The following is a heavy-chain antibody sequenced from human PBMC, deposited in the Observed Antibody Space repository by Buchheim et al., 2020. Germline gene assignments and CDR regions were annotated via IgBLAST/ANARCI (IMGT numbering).Heavy chain of an antibody. CDR1: GFTFSDHY. Sequence: EVQLAESGGGLVQPGGSLRLSCAASGFTFSDHYMDWVRQAPGKGLEWVGRIRDKGHSYTTEYAPSVKGRFTISRDNSKNSLYLQMNSLKTEDTAVYYCARDLESSAAFFDYWGQGTL. V-gene: IGHV3-72*01. CDR2: IRDKGHSYTT. J-gene: IGHJ4*02. CDR3: ARDLESSAAFFDY. D-gene: IGHD2-15*01.